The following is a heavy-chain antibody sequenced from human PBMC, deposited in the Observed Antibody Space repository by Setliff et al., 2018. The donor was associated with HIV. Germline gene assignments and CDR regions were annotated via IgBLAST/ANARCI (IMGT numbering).Heavy chain of an antibody. CDR2: IYHNGNT. V-gene: IGHV4-39*07. D-gene: IGHD4-4*01. Sequence: SETLSLTCTVAGGSTGSSSYYWGWIRQPPGMGLEWIASIYHNGNTYYNPSLKSRVTMSVDTSKNQFSLKLSSVTAADTAVYYCATSLITVPPDAFDIWGQGKMVTVSS. CDR1: GGSTGSSSYY. CDR3: ATSLITVPPDAFDI. J-gene: IGHJ3*02.